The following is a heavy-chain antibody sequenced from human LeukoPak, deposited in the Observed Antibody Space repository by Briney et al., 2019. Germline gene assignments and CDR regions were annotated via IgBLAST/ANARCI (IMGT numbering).Heavy chain of an antibody. CDR1: GGSISSYY. CDR3: ARLPVVVVAAPKKNAFDI. J-gene: IGHJ3*02. D-gene: IGHD2-15*01. CDR2: IYYSGST. V-gene: IGHV4-59*01. Sequence: SETLSLTCTVSGGSISSYYWSWIRQPPGKGQAWIGYIYYSGSTNYNPSLKSLVTISVDTSKNQFSLKLSSMTAADAAVYYCARLPVVVVAAPKKNAFDIWGQGTMVTVSS.